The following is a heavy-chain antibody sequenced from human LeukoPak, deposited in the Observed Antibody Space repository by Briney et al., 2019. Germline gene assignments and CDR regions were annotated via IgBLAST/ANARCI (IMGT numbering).Heavy chain of an antibody. CDR2: ISWNSGSI. V-gene: IGHV3-9*01. J-gene: IGHJ4*02. CDR3: AKDLTAAGKGPADY. D-gene: IGHD6-13*01. CDR1: GFTFDDYA. Sequence: GRSLRLSCAASGFTFDDYAMHWVRQAPGRGLEWVSGISWNSGSIGHADSVKGRFTISRDNAKNSLYLQMNSLRAEDTALYYCAKDLTAAGKGPADYWGQGTLVTVSS.